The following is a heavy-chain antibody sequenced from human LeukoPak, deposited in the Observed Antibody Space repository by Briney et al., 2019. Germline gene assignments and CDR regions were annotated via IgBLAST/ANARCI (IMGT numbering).Heavy chain of an antibody. V-gene: IGHV3-20*04. CDR3: AREYCSGGSCYSDAFDI. CDR2: INWNGGST. J-gene: IGHJ3*02. D-gene: IGHD2-15*01. Sequence: GGSLRLSCAASGFTFDDYGMSWVRQAPGKGLEWVSGINWNGGSTGYADSVKGRFTISRDNAKNSLYLQMDSLRAEDTAVYYCAREYCSGGSCYSDAFDIWGQGTMVTVSS. CDR1: GFTFDDYG.